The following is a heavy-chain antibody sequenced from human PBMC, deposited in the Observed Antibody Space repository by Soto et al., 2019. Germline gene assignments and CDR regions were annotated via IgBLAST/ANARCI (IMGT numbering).Heavy chain of an antibody. D-gene: IGHD4-17*01. J-gene: IGHJ6*03. CDR1: GGSFSGYY. Sequence: SETLSLTCAVYGGSFSGYYWSWIRQPPGKGLEWIGEINHSGSTNYNPSLKSRVTISLGTSKNQFSLKLSSVTAADTAVYYCARDYGDYVLSDYMDVWGKGTTVTVSS. CDR2: INHSGST. CDR3: ARDYGDYVLSDYMDV. V-gene: IGHV4-34*01.